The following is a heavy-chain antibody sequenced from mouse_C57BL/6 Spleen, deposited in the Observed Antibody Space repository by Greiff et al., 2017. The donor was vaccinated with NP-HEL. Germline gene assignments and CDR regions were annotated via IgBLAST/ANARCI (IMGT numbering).Heavy chain of an antibody. CDR3: TRRDYGSKDFDV. D-gene: IGHD1-1*01. Sequence: SGAELVRPGASVTLSCKASGYTFTDYEMHWVKQTPVHGLEWIGAIDPETGGTAYNQKFKGKAILTADKSSSTAYMELRSLTSEDSAVYYCTRRDYGSKDFDVWGTGTTVTVSS. V-gene: IGHV1-15*01. CDR1: GYTFTDYE. J-gene: IGHJ1*03. CDR2: IDPETGGT.